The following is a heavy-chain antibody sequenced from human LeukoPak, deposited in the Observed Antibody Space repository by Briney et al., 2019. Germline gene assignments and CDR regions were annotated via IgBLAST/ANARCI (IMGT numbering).Heavy chain of an antibody. CDR1: GFTFSHYG. V-gene: IGHV3-30*03. Sequence: PGGPLRLSCAVSGFTFSHYGIHWVRQAPGKGLEWVAVISYDGNNKYYADSVKGRFSISRDNSENTLYLQMNSVRPEDTAVYYCARGPFWSGYYDDWGQGTLVTVSS. J-gene: IGHJ4*02. CDR3: ARGPFWSGYYDD. CDR2: ISYDGNNK. D-gene: IGHD3-3*01.